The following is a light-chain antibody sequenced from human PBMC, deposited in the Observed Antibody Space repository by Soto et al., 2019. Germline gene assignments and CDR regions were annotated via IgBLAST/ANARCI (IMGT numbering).Light chain of an antibody. CDR3: QQFIDGWT. CDR2: DAS. J-gene: IGKJ1*01. V-gene: IGKV1-5*01. CDR1: QSINNR. Sequence: IQMTQSPSTLSASIGDRVTITFRASQSINNRLAWYQQMTGKAPNLLIYDASSLESGVPSRFRGSGSETEFTLTISGLQPDDFATYYCQQFIDGWTFGQGTKVDIK.